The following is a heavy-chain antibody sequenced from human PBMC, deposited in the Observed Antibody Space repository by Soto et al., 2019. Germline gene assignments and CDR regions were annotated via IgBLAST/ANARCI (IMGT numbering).Heavy chain of an antibody. CDR1: GDSVSSSSAA. V-gene: IGHV6-1*01. CDR3: ARVDYDRSWSKFDY. J-gene: IGHJ4*02. CDR2: TYYRSKWYN. Sequence: PSQTLSLTCAISGDSVSSSSAAWNWIRQSPSRGLEWLGRTYYRSKWYNDYAVSVKSRITINPDTSKNQLSLQLNSVTPEDTAVYYCARVDYDRSWSKFDYWGQGTLVTVSS. D-gene: IGHD6-13*01.